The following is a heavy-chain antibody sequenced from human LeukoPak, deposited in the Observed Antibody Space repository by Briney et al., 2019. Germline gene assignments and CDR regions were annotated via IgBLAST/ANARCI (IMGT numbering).Heavy chain of an antibody. CDR3: ARRSGYFPLDC. D-gene: IGHD3-22*01. Sequence: PGGSLRLSCAASGFTFSTYGMHWVRQAPGKGLEWVAVIWYDGSNQNYADSVKGRFTISRDNSKNTLYVQMNSLRAEDTAVYYCARRSGYFPLDCWGQGTLVTVSS. CDR2: IWYDGSNQ. J-gene: IGHJ4*02. V-gene: IGHV3-33*01. CDR1: GFTFSTYG.